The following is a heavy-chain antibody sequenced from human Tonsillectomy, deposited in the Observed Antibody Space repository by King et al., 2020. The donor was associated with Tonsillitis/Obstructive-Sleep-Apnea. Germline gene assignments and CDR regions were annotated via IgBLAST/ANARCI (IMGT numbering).Heavy chain of an antibody. V-gene: IGHV1-46*01. Sequence: QPQLVQSGAEVKKPGASVKVSCKASGYTFTSYYMHWVRQAPGQGLEWMGIINPSGGSTNYAQKFQGRVTMTRETSTSTVYMELSSLRSEDTAVYYCARGLATRDSSGSPFNYWGQGTLVTVSS. D-gene: IGHD3-22*01. J-gene: IGHJ4*02. CDR1: GYTFTSYY. CDR2: INPSGGST. CDR3: ARGLATRDSSGSPFNY.